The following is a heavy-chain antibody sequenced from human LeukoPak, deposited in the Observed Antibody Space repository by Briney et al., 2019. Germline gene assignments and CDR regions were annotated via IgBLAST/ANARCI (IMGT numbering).Heavy chain of an antibody. J-gene: IGHJ4*02. Sequence: GGSLRLSCAASGFTFSSYNMNWVRQAPGHGLEWVSSISSSSTYIYYADSVKGRFTISRDNAKNSLYLQMNSLRAEDTAVYYCAPRPGIAAAGVDYWGQGTLVSVSS. D-gene: IGHD6-13*01. CDR1: GFTFSSYN. V-gene: IGHV3-21*01. CDR3: APRPGIAAAGVDY. CDR2: ISSSSTYI.